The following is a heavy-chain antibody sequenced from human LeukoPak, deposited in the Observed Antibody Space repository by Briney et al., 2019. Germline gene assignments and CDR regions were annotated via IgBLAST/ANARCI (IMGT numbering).Heavy chain of an antibody. CDR1: GYTFTSYG. J-gene: IGHJ4*02. Sequence: ASVKVSCKASGYTFTSYGISWVRQAPGQGLEWMGGFDPEDGETIYAQKFQGRVTMTEDTSTDTAHMELSSLRSEDTAVYYCALSKQWLANPPGYWGQGTLVTVSS. D-gene: IGHD6-19*01. CDR3: ALSKQWLANPPGY. CDR2: FDPEDGET. V-gene: IGHV1-24*01.